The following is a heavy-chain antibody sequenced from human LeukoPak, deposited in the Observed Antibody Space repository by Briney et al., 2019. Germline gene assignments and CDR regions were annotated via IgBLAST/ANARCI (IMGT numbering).Heavy chain of an antibody. CDR2: ISSSSSYI. J-gene: IGHJ3*02. V-gene: IGHV3-21*01. Sequence: GGSLRLSCAASGFTFSRHSINWVRQAPGKGLEWVSSISSSSSYIYYADSVKGRFTISRDNAKNTLYLQMNSLRAEDTAVYYCAREDSSGYPDAFDIWGQGTMVTVSS. CDR1: GFTFSRHS. D-gene: IGHD3-22*01. CDR3: AREDSSGYPDAFDI.